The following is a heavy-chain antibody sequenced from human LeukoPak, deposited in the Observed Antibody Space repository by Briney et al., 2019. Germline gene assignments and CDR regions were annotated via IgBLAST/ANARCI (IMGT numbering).Heavy chain of an antibody. CDR3: ARGHYGLTV. J-gene: IGHJ6*02. CDR2: IGPGGFPI. Sequence: GGSLRLSCAASGFSFSDSYMSWNRQAPGKGLDWLAYIGPGGFPIYFADSVKGRFTISRDNAKNSLYLQMNSLKGDDTAVYYCARGHYGLTVWGQGTTVTVSS. CDR1: GFSFSDSY. V-gene: IGHV3-11*01.